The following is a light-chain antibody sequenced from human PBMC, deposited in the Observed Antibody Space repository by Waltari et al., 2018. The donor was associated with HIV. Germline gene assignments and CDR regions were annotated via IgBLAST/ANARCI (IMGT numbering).Light chain of an antibody. J-gene: IGLJ1*01. Sequence: SYELTQPPSVSVSPGQTASITCAGDKLGDKYACWYQQKPGQSTVVVIYQDSKRPSGIPERFSGSNSGNTATLTISGTQAMDEADYYCQAWDSSTGVFGTGTKVTV. V-gene: IGLV3-1*01. CDR1: KLGDKY. CDR3: QAWDSSTGV. CDR2: QDS.